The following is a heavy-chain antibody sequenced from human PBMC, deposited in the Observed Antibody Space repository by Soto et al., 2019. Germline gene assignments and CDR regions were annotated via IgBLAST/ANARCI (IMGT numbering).Heavy chain of an antibody. CDR3: ARGIATGQLDH. CDR1: GYTFTRYT. Sequence: QVQLVQSGAEVKKPGASVKISCKASGYTFTRYTMNWVRQAPGQRLEWMGWINPDNGNTKSSQKFQDRVISTRDTSASTAYMDLSSLRSEDTAVYYCARGIATGQLDHWGQGTLVTVSS. J-gene: IGHJ5*02. D-gene: IGHD2-15*01. CDR2: INPDNGNT. V-gene: IGHV1-3*01.